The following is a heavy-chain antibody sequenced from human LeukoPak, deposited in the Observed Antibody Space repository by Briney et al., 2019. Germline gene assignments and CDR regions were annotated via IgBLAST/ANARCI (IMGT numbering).Heavy chain of an antibody. CDR1: GFTFSSYG. Sequence: SGRSLRLSCAASGFTFSSYGMHWVRQAPGKGLEWVTVISFDGSNIYYADSVKGRFTISRDTSKNTLYLQMNNLRPEDTAVYYCAKDKDGSSSSSCHYYYAMHVWGQGTTVTVSS. D-gene: IGHD2-2*01. CDR2: ISFDGSNI. J-gene: IGHJ6*02. CDR3: AKDKDGSSSSSCHYYYAMHV. V-gene: IGHV3-30*18.